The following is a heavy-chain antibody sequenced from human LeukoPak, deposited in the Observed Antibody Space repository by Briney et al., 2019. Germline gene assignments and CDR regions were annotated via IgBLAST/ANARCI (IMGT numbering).Heavy chain of an antibody. D-gene: IGHD2-15*01. V-gene: IGHV3-23*01. J-gene: IGHJ4*02. CDR2: ISGSGGST. Sequence: GGSLRLSCAASGFTCSSYAMSWVRQAPGKELEWVSAISGSGGSTYYADSVKGRFTISRDNSKNTLYLQMNSLRAEDTAVYYCAKYFCSGGSCYHPPDYWGQGTLVTVSS. CDR1: GFTCSSYA. CDR3: AKYFCSGGSCYHPPDY.